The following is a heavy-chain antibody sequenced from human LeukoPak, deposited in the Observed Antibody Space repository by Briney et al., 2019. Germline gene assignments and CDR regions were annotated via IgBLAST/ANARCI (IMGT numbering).Heavy chain of an antibody. CDR3: ARDQQSGWLQSIAVFDY. CDR1: GYSISSGYY. J-gene: IGHJ4*02. Sequence: KPSETLSLTCTVSGYSISSGYYWGWIRQPPGKGLEWIGSIYHSGSTYYNPSLKSRVTISVDTSKNQFSLKLSSVTAADTAVYYCARDQQSGWLQSIAVFDYWGQGTLVTVSS. CDR2: IYHSGST. V-gene: IGHV4-38-2*02. D-gene: IGHD5-24*01.